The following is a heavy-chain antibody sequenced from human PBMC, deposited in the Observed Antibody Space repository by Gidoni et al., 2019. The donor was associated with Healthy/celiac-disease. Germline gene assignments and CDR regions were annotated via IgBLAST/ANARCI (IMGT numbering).Heavy chain of an antibody. D-gene: IGHD2-2*01. CDR1: GFTFSSYA. V-gene: IGHV3-23*01. CDR2: MSGSVGST. CDR3: AKEGGIVVVPAALRNGMDV. J-gene: IGHJ6*02. Sequence: EVQLLESGGGLVQPGGALRLSCAASGFTFSSYAMSWVRQAPGKGLEWVSAMSGSVGSTYYADSVKGRFTISRDNSKNTLYLQMNSLRAEDTAVYYCAKEGGIVVVPAALRNGMDVWGQGTTVTVSS.